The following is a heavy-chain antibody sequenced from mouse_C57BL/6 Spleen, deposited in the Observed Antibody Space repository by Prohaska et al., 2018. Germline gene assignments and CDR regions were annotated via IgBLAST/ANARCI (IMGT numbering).Heavy chain of an antibody. CDR3: AKGSNYVD. V-gene: IGHV1-26*01. J-gene: IGHJ2*01. Sequence: NYMNWVKQSHGKSLEWIGDINPNNGGTSYNQKFKGKATLTVDKPSSTAYMELRSLTSEDSAVYYCAKGSNYVDWGQGTTLTVSS. CDR2: INPNNGGT. D-gene: IGHD2-5*01. CDR1: NY.